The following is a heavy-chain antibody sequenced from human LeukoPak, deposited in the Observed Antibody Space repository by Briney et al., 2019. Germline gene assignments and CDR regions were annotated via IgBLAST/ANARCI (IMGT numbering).Heavy chain of an antibody. D-gene: IGHD1-26*01. V-gene: IGHV4-30-2*01. CDR2: IYHSGST. J-gene: IGHJ6*03. CDR1: GGSISSSSYY. Sequence: SETLSLTCTVSGGSISSSSYYWSWIRQPPGKGLEWIGYIYHSGSTYYNPSLKSRVTISVDRSKNQFSLKLSSVTAADTAVYYCARDRERRYYYYMDVWGKGTTVTVSS. CDR3: ARDRERRYYYYMDV.